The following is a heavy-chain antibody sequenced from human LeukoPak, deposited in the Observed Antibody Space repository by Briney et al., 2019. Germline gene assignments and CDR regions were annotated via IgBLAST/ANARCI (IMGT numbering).Heavy chain of an antibody. D-gene: IGHD4-17*01. J-gene: IGHJ4*02. V-gene: IGHV1-18*01. Sequence: GASVKVSCKASGYTFTSYGISWVRQAPGQGLEWMGWISAYNGNTNYAQKLQGRVTMTTDTSTSTAYMELRSLRSDDTAVYYCARDIGRYGDYEATSYFDYWGQGTTVTVSS. CDR2: ISAYNGNT. CDR1: GYTFTSYG. CDR3: ARDIGRYGDYEATSYFDY.